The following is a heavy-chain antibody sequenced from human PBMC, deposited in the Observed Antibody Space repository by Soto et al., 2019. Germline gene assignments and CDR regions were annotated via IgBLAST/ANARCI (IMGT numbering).Heavy chain of an antibody. J-gene: IGHJ6*02. CDR2: IYYSGNT. CDR3: ARDRLMATAGTARHYFGLDV. CDR1: GGSIRSGGYY. Sequence: PSETLSLTCTVSGGSIRSGGYYWSWVRQNPRRGLEWIGNIYYSGNTYYNPSLKSRLTISVDTSKNQFSLNLSSVTAADTAVYYCARDRLMATAGTARHYFGLDVWGQGTPVTVYS. D-gene: IGHD5-18*01. V-gene: IGHV4-31*02.